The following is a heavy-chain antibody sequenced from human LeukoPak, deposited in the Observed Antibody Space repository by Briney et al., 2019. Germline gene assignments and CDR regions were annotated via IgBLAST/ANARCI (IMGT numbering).Heavy chain of an antibody. Sequence: PSETLSLTCTVSGGSISSGGYYWSWIRQPPGKGLEWIGYIYHSGSTNYNPSLKSRVTISVDTSKNQFSLKLSSVTAADTAVYYCARLSYSSIGTFAEYFQHWGQGTLVTVSS. J-gene: IGHJ1*01. D-gene: IGHD6-13*01. CDR1: GGSISSGGYY. CDR3: ARLSYSSIGTFAEYFQH. V-gene: IGHV4-30-2*01. CDR2: IYHSGST.